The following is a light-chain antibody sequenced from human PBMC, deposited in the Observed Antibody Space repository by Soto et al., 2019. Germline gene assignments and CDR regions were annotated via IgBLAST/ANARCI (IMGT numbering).Light chain of an antibody. CDR2: SNN. CDR1: SSNIGSHT. CDR3: QSYDSSLSEGV. Sequence: QSVLTQPPSASGTPGQRVTISCSGSSSNIGSHTVNWYHQLPGTAPKLLLYSNNQRPSGVPDRFSGSKYGTSASLAISGLQSEDEAYYYCQSYDSSLSEGVFGGGTKVTVL. V-gene: IGLV1-44*01. J-gene: IGLJ2*01.